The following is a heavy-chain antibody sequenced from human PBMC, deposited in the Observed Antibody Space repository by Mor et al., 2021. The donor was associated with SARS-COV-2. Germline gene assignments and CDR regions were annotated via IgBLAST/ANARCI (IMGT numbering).Heavy chain of an antibody. J-gene: IGHJ4*02. V-gene: IGHV4-39*01. CDR2: SGTT. Sequence: SGTTYYSPSVKNRVTISVDTSNKQLSLKLTSVTAADTGVFYCARQVARPGGGGYRRYLDSWGQGILVTVSA. D-gene: IGHD3-16*02. CDR3: ARQVARPGGGGYRRYLDS.